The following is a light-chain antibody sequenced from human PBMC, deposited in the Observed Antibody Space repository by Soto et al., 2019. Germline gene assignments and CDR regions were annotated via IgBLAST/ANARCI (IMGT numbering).Light chain of an antibody. Sequence: EMVMTQALATLSESPGERATLSCRASRSVSSNLAWYQQKPGQAPRLLIYGASTRATGIPARFSGSGSGTEFTLTISSLQSEDFAVYYCQQYNNWPPWTFGQGTKVDIK. CDR3: QQYNNWPPWT. V-gene: IGKV3-15*01. CDR1: RSVSSN. J-gene: IGKJ1*01. CDR2: GAS.